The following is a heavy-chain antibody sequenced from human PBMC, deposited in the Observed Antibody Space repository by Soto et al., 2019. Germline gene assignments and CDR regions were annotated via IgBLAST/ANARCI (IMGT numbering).Heavy chain of an antibody. J-gene: IGHJ4*02. CDR1: GGSFSGYY. Sequence: QVQLQQWGAGLFKPSETLSLTCAVYGGSFSGYYWSWIRQPPGKGLEWIGEINHSGSTNYNPSLKSRVTISVDTSKNQFSLKLSSVTAADTAVYYCARVFRVGSRGYSYGPFDYWGQGTLVTVSS. V-gene: IGHV4-34*01. D-gene: IGHD5-18*01. CDR3: ARVFRVGSRGYSYGPFDY. CDR2: INHSGST.